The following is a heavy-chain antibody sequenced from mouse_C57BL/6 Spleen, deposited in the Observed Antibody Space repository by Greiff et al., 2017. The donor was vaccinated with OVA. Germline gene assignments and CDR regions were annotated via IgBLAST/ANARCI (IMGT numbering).Heavy chain of an antibody. CDR3: ARGGTGFHFDY. D-gene: IGHD4-1*01. V-gene: IGHV1-54*01. CDR2: INPGSGGT. J-gene: IGHJ2*01. CDR1: EYAFTNYL. Sequence: QVQLQQSGAELVRPGTSVKVSCKASEYAFTNYLIEWVKQRPGQGLEWIGVINPGSGGTNYNEKFKGKATLTADKSSSTAYMQLSSLTSEDSAVYFCARGGTGFHFDYWGQGTTLTVSS.